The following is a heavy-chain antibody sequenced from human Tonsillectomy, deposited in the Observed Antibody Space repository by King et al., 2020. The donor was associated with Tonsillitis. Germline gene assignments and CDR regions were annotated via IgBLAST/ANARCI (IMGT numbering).Heavy chain of an antibody. CDR2: IYYSGST. D-gene: IGHD3-10*01. V-gene: IGHV4-59*01. CDR1: GGSISSYY. CDR3: ARGPYYYGSGSYYTPDGMDV. J-gene: IGHJ6*02. Sequence: QLQESGPGLVKPSETLSLTCTVSGGSISSYYWSWIRRPPGKGLEWIGYIYYSGSTNYNPSLKSRVTISVDTSKNQFSLKLSSVTAADTAVYYCARGPYYYGSGSYYTPDGMDVWGQGTTVTVSS.